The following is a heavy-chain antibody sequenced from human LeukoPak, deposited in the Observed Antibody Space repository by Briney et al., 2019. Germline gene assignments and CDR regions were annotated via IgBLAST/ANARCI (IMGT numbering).Heavy chain of an antibody. CDR3: ARGDFYDILTGYSPPDY. CDR2: ISGYNGNT. V-gene: IGHV1-18*01. CDR1: GYTFSSYG. Sequence: GASVKVSCKASGYTFSSYGISWVRQAPGQGLEWLGWISGYNGNTNYAQQLQGRVTMTTDTSTSTAYMELRSLRSDDTAVYYCARGDFYDILTGYSPPDYWGQGTLVTVSS. J-gene: IGHJ4*02. D-gene: IGHD3-9*01.